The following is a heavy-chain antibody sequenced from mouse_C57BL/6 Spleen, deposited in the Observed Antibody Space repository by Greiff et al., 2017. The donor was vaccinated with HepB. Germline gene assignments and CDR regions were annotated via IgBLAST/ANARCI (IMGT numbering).Heavy chain of an antibody. J-gene: IGHJ1*03. CDR2: FYPGSGSI. CDR1: GYTFTEYT. CDR3: ARHLKENYGSRYGGYFDV. V-gene: IGHV1-62-2*01. D-gene: IGHD1-1*01. Sequence: VQLQQSGAELVKPGASVKLSCKASGYTFTEYTIHWVKQRSGQGLEWIGWFYPGSGSIKYNEKFKDKATLTADKSSSTVYMELSRLTSEDSAVYFGARHLKENYGSRYGGYFDVWGTGTTVTVSS.